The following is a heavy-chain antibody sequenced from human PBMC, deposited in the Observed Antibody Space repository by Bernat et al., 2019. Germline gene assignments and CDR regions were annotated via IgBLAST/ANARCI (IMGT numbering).Heavy chain of an antibody. D-gene: IGHD4-17*01. J-gene: IGHJ6*02. V-gene: IGHV1-18*01. CDR1: GYTFTSYG. CDR2: ISAYNGNT. CDR3: ARDYGDQGGGYYYYGMDV. Sequence: QVQLVQSGAEVKKPGASVKVSCKASGYTFTSYGISWVRQAPGQGLEWMGWISAYNGNTNYAQKLQDRVTMTTDTSTSTAYKELRSLRSDDTAVYYCARDYGDQGGGYYYYGMDVWGQGTTVTVSS.